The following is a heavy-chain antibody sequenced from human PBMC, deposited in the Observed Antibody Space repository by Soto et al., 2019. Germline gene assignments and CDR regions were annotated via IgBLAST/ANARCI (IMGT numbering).Heavy chain of an antibody. V-gene: IGHV4-30-4*01. CDR2: IYYSGST. J-gene: IGHJ3*02. CDR3: ARDRRVGAIASETFDI. CDR1: GGSISSGDYY. Sequence: SETLSLTCTVSGGSISSGDYYWSWIRQPPGKGLEWIGYIYYSGSTYYNPSLKSRVTISVDTSKNQFSLKLSSVTAADTAVYYCARDRRVGAIASETFDIWGQGTMVTVSS. D-gene: IGHD1-26*01.